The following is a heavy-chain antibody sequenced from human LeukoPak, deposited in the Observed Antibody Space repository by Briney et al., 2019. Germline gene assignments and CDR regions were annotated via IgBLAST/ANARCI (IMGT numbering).Heavy chain of an antibody. CDR1: GGSISSYY. V-gene: IGHV4-4*09. CDR3: ARLPRWSGYDDY. D-gene: IGHD5-12*01. CDR2: IYTSGST. Sequence: SETLSLTCTVSGGSISSYYWSWIRQPPGKGLEWIGYIYTSGSTNYNPSLKSRVTISVDTSKNQFSLKLSSVPAADTAVYYCARLPRWSGYDDYWGQGTLVTVSS. J-gene: IGHJ4*02.